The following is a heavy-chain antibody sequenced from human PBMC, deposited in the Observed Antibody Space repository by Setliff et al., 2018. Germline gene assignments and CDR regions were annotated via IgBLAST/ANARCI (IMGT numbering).Heavy chain of an antibody. D-gene: IGHD3-16*02. CDR3: ARGGTYRYFDY. CDR1: GGSISGTSTETYL. V-gene: IGHV4-61*01. CDR2: VFFNGAA. J-gene: IGHJ4*02. Sequence: SETLSLTCTVSGGSISGTSTETYLWSWIRQPPGKGLEFIGYVFFNGAARYDPSLKSRVAISVDTSKEQFSLKLSSVTAADTAVYFCARGGTYRYFDYWGQGAQVTVSS.